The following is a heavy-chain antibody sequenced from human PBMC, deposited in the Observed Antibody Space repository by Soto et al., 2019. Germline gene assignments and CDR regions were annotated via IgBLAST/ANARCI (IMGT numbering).Heavy chain of an antibody. CDR2: IYYSGST. V-gene: IGHV4-59*01. D-gene: IGHD6-13*01. CDR1: GGSISSYY. J-gene: IGHJ4*02. CDR3: ARAPARCYSGSWYLFDY. Sequence: QVQLQESGPGLVKPSETLSLTCTVSGGSISSYYWRWIRQPPGKGLEWIGYIYYSGSTNYNPSLKCRVTMSVDTSKNQFSRKLSSVAAADTVVYYCARAPARCYSGSWYLFDYWGQGSLVTVSS.